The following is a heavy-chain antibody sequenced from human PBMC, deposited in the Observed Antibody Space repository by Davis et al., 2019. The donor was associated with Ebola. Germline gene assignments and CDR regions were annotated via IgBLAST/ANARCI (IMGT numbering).Heavy chain of an antibody. J-gene: IGHJ4*02. CDR1: GYSFTSYW. D-gene: IGHD3/OR15-3a*01. CDR3: ARLLPYADLRRFYLDY. Sequence: KVSCKGSGYSFTSYWIAWLRQMPGKGLEWMGIIYPADSDTKYSPSFQGQVIISSDKSISTAYLQWSSLKASDTAMYYCARLLPYADLRRFYLDYWGQVTLVTVSS. V-gene: IGHV5-51*01. CDR2: IYPADSDT.